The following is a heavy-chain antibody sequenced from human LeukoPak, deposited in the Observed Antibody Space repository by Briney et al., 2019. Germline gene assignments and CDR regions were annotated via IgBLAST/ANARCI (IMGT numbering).Heavy chain of an antibody. CDR2: ISYDGSNK. D-gene: IGHD3-3*01. V-gene: IGHV3-30-3*01. CDR3: ASVDYDFWSGVFDY. CDR1: GFTFSSYA. J-gene: IGHJ4*02. Sequence: GGSLRLSCAASGFTFSSYAMHWVRQAPGKGLEWVAVISYDGSNKYYADSVKGRFTISRDNSKNTLYLQMNSLRAEDTAVYYCASVDYDFWSGVFDYWGQGTLVTVSS.